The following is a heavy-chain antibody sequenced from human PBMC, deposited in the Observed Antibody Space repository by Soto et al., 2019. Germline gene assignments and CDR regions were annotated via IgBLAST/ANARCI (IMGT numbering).Heavy chain of an antibody. CDR3: ATHSGSYDFDN. CDR2: MNPNSGNT. D-gene: IGHD1-26*01. CDR1: GFTYISYD. J-gene: IGHJ4*02. V-gene: IGHV1-8*01. Sequence: ASVKVSCKASGFTYISYDINWVRQATGQGLEWMGWMNPNSGNTGYAQKFQGRVTMTRNTSISTAHMELSSLRSEDTAVYYCATHSGSYDFDNWGQGTLVTVSS.